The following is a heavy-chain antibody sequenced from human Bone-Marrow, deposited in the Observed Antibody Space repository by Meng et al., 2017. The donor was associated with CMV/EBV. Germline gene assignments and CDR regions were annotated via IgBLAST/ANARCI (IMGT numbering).Heavy chain of an antibody. V-gene: IGHV1-8*03. J-gene: IGHJ6*02. Sequence: ASVKVSCKASGYTFTSYDINWVRQAAGQGLEWMGWMNPDSVNPGYAQKFQGRVTITRSTSISTVYMELSSLRSEDTAVYYCARDLRPGTTIFGVRSVHYGMDVWGQGTTVTVSS. D-gene: IGHD3-3*01. CDR2: MNPDSVNP. CDR1: GYTFTSYD. CDR3: ARDLRPGTTIFGVRSVHYGMDV.